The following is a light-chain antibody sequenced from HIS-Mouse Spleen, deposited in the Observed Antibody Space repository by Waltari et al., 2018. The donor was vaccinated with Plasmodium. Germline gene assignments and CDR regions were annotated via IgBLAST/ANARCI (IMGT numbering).Light chain of an antibody. V-gene: IGLV1-44*01. CDR1: SSNIGSNT. Sequence: QSVLTQPPSASGTPGQRVTISCSGSSSNIGSNTVTWYQQLPGTAPKLRIYSNNQRPSGVPDRFSGSKSGTSASLAISGLQSEDEADYYCAAWDDSLNGVFGGGTKLTVL. CDR2: SNN. CDR3: AAWDDSLNGV. J-gene: IGLJ3*02.